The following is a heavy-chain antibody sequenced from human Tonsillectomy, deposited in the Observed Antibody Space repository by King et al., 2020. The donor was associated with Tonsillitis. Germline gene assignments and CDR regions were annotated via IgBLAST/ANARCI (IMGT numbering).Heavy chain of an antibody. V-gene: IGHV1-8*01. D-gene: IGHD3-22*01. CDR1: GYTFTSYD. CDR3: ARVSDSSGYYYFDY. CDR2: MNPNSGNT. J-gene: IGHJ4*02. Sequence: VQLVQSGAEVKKPGASVKVSCKASGYTFTSYDINRVRQATGQGLEWMGWMNPNSGNTGYAQKFQGRVTMTRNTSISTAYMELSSLRSEDTAVYYCARVSDSSGYYYFDYWGQGTLVTVSS.